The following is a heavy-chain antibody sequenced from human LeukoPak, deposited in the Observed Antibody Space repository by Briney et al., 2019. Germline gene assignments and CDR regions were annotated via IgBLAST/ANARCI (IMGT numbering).Heavy chain of an antibody. CDR3: VRGDKADYSDYVM. CDR1: GYSFNNYD. CDR2: MNPNSGNT. Sequence: ASVTVSYTASGYSFNNYDINWVRQAPGQGLEWMGWMNPNSGNTGYAQNFRGRVTMTRTTSIKTAYMTLSSLTSDDTAVYYCVRGDKADYSDYVMWGQGTLVTVSS. V-gene: IGHV1-8*01. J-gene: IGHJ4*02. D-gene: IGHD4-17*01.